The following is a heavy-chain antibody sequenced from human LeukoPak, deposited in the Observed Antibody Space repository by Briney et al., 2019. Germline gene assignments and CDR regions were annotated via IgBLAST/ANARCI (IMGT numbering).Heavy chain of an antibody. CDR3: ARARRECSSTSCQGSFDY. J-gene: IGHJ4*02. D-gene: IGHD2-2*01. CDR1: GGSISSYY. Sequence: SETLSLTCTVSGGSISSYYWSWIRQPPGKVLEWIGYIYYSGSTNYNPSLKSRVTISVDTSKNQFSLKLSSVTAADTAVYYCARARRECSSTSCQGSFDYWGQGTLVTVSS. V-gene: IGHV4-59*01. CDR2: IYYSGST.